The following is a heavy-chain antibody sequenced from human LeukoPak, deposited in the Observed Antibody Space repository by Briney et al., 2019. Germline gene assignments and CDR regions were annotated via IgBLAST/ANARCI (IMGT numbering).Heavy chain of an antibody. V-gene: IGHV4-39*01. CDR1: GGSISSSSYY. J-gene: IGHJ3*02. Sequence: SETLSLTCTVSGGSISSSSYYWGWIRQPPGKGLEWIGSIYYSGSTYYNPSLKSRVTISVDTSKNQFSLKLSSVTAADTAVYYCARARGKLRFSDAFDIWGQGTMVTVSS. CDR2: IYYSGST. D-gene: IGHD4-17*01. CDR3: ARARGKLRFSDAFDI.